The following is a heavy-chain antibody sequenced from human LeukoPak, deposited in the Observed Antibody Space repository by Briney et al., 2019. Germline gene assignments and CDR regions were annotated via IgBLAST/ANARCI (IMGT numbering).Heavy chain of an antibody. J-gene: IGHJ4*02. Sequence: GGSLRLSCAASGFTFSSFSMNWVRQAPGKGLEWVSSISSSSSYIFYADSVKGRFTISRDNAKSSLYLQMNSLRVEDTAVYYCARVDFFDCWGQGTLVTVSS. CDR1: GFTFSSFS. CDR3: ARVDFFDC. CDR2: ISSSSSYI. V-gene: IGHV3-21*01.